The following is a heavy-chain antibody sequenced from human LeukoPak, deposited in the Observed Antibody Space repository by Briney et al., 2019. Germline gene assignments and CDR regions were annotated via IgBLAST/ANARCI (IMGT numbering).Heavy chain of an antibody. Sequence: PSETLSLTCTVSGGSISSYYWSWIRQPPGKGLEWIGYIYYSGSTNYNPSLKSRVTISVDTSKNQFSLKLSSVTAADTAVYYCARDRDSSGDYFDYWGQGTLVTVSS. CDR1: GGSISSYY. D-gene: IGHD3-22*01. V-gene: IGHV4-59*01. CDR2: IYYSGST. J-gene: IGHJ4*02. CDR3: ARDRDSSGDYFDY.